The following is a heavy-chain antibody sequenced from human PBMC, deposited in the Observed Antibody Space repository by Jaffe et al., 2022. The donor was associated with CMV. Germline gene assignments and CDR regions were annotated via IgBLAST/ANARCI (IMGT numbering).Heavy chain of an antibody. Sequence: EVQLVESGGGLVQPGGSLRLSCAASGFTFSSYPMSWVRQAPGKGLEWVSVISGSGVTSHYADSVKGRFSISRDNSKNTLYLQMNSLRAEDTAVYYCAKDLLQNVDYIDGVLDYWGQGTLVTVSS. J-gene: IGHJ4*02. V-gene: IGHV3-23*04. D-gene: IGHD4-17*01. CDR1: GFTFSSYP. CDR2: ISGSGVTS. CDR3: AKDLLQNVDYIDGVLDY.